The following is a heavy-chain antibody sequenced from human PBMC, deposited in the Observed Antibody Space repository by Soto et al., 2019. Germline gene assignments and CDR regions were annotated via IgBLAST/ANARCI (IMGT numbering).Heavy chain of an antibody. J-gene: IGHJ5*02. CDR1: GFTFSSYA. V-gene: IGHV3-23*01. CDR2: ISGSGGST. CDR3: ARVSQDIVVVPGDNWFDP. D-gene: IGHD2-2*01. Sequence: GGSLRLSCAASGFTFSSYAMSWVRQAPGKGLEWVSAISGSGGSTYYADSVKGRFTISRDNSKNTLYLQMNSLRAEDTAVYYCARVSQDIVVVPGDNWFDPWGQGTLVTVSS.